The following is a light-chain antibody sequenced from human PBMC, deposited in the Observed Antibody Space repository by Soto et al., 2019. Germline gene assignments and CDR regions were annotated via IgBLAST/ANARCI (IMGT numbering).Light chain of an antibody. CDR2: DDS. J-gene: IGLJ2*01. V-gene: IGLV3-21*02. Sequence: SYELTQPPSVSVAPGQTARLTCGGDTVGSKSIHWYQQKAGQAPVLVVYDDSDRPSGIPERFSGSNSENMATLTIGRVEAGDEADYYCQVWNSFGDHVVFGGGTKLTVL. CDR1: TVGSKS. CDR3: QVWNSFGDHVV.